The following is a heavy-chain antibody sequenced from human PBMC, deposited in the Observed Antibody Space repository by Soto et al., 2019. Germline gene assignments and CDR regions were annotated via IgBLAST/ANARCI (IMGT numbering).Heavy chain of an antibody. V-gene: IGHV3-74*01. CDR1: GFTFSSYW. Sequence: PGGSLRLSCAASGFTFSSYWMHWVRQAPGKGLVWVSRINSDGSSTSYADSVKGRFTISRDNAKNTLYLQMNSLRAEDTAVYYCASNYCSSTSCPVYYYGMDVWGQGTTVTV. J-gene: IGHJ6*02. CDR3: ASNYCSSTSCPVYYYGMDV. D-gene: IGHD2-2*01. CDR2: INSDGSST.